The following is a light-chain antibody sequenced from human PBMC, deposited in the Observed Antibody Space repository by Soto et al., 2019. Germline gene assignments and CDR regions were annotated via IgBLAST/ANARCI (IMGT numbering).Light chain of an antibody. CDR3: CSYTSTYTLV. V-gene: IGLV2-14*01. CDR1: SSDVGAYNY. CDR2: EVI. J-gene: IGLJ2*01. Sequence: QSALTQPASVSGSPGQSITISCTGTSSDVGAYNYVSWYQQHPDKAPKLLIFEVIDRPSGVSDRFSGSKSGNTASLTISGLQPEDEADYYCCSYTSTYTLVFGGGTKLTVL.